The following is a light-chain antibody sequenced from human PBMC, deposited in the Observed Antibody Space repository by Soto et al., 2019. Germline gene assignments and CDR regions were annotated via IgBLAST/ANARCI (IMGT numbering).Light chain of an antibody. J-gene: IGKJ1*01. Sequence: DAVMTQSPLSLAVTLGQPASISCRSSQSLTYTDGNTYLIWFQQRPGQSPRRLIYKVSNRGSGVPDRFTGSGSGTDFTLSISRVEAEDVGVYYCMQGTHWPWTIGQGTKVEI. V-gene: IGKV2-30*01. CDR2: KVS. CDR1: QSLTYTDGNTY. CDR3: MQGTHWPWT.